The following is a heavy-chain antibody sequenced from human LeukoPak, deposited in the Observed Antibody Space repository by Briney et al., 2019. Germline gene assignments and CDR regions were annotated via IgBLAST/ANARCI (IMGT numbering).Heavy chain of an antibody. CDR1: GFTFSSYG. Sequence: PGGSLRLSCAASGFTFSSYGMHWVRQAPGKGLEWVAFIRYDGSNKYYADSVKGRFTISRDNSKNTLYLQMNSLRAEDTAVYYCAKDRIGSGSYLGPMIFDYWGQGTLVTVSS. V-gene: IGHV3-30*02. CDR3: AKDRIGSGSYLGPMIFDY. J-gene: IGHJ4*02. CDR2: IRYDGSNK. D-gene: IGHD1-26*01.